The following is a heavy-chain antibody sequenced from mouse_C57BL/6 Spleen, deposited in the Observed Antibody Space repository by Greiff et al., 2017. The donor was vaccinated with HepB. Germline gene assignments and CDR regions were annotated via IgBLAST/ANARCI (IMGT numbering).Heavy chain of an antibody. Sequence: QVHVKQSGAELARPGASVKLSCKASGYTFTSYGISWVKQRTGQGLEWIGEIYPRSGNTYYNEKFKGKATLTADKSSSTAYMELRSLTSEDSAVYFCAREGIYYGNSDAMDYWGQGTSVTVSS. V-gene: IGHV1-81*01. J-gene: IGHJ4*01. CDR3: AREGIYYGNSDAMDY. CDR1: GYTFTSYG. CDR2: IYPRSGNT. D-gene: IGHD2-1*01.